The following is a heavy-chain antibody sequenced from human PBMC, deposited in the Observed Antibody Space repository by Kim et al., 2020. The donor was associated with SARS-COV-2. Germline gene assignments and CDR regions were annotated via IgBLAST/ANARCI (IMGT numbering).Heavy chain of an antibody. Sequence: SETLSLTCTVSGDSISSTGHFWAWIRQPPGKGLEWIATIKYSERTDYNPSLKSRVTIFVDTSKNQFSLKLSSVTAADMAVYYCARHGRPLGLDPWRQGTL. V-gene: IGHV4-39*01. CDR2: IKYSERT. CDR1: GDSISSTGHF. J-gene: IGHJ5*02. D-gene: IGHD3-16*01. CDR3: ARHGRPLGLDP.